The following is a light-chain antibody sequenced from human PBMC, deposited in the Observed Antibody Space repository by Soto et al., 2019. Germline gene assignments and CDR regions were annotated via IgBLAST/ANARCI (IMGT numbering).Light chain of an antibody. J-gene: IGLJ2*01. CDR3: CSYAGSRSVV. V-gene: IGLV2-23*01. CDR1: SSDVGSYNV. CDR2: EGN. Sequence: QSALTQPASVSGSPGQSITISCTGTSSDVGSYNVVSWYQQHPGKAPKLMIYEGNKRPSGVSNRLSGSKSGNTASLTISGLQAEDEAEYYCCSYAGSRSVVFGGGTKVTVL.